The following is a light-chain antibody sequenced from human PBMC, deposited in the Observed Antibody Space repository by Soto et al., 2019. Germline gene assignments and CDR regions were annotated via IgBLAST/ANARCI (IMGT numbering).Light chain of an antibody. J-gene: IGLJ2*01. Sequence: QSVLTQPSSVSGAPGQRVTISCTGSSSNIGAGYDVHWYQQFPGIAPKLLIYGNSTRPSGVPDRFSVSKSGTSASLAITGLQAEDEAVYYCQSYDSSLSGSVVFGGGTKLTVL. CDR2: GNS. V-gene: IGLV1-40*01. CDR1: SSNIGAGYD. CDR3: QSYDSSLSGSVV.